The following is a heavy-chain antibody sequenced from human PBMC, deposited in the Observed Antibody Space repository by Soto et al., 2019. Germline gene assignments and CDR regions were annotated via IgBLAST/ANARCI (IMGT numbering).Heavy chain of an antibody. D-gene: IGHD1-1*01. CDR2: ISGNNGAT. CDR1: GYTFANYG. J-gene: IGHJ5*01. CDR3: VRDLKYLRVTGNWFDS. V-gene: IGHV1-18*04. Sequence: QVQLMQSGNEVKKPGASVTVSCKASGYTFANYGISWVRQAPGQGLEWMGWISGNNGATNFAPKVQDRITMTLDIFTGVASLTLRSLRSDDTAIYYCVRDLKYLRVTGNWFDSWGQGTLVTVSS.